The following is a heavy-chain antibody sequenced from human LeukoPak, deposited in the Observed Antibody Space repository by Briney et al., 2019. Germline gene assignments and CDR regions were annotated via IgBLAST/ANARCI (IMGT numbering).Heavy chain of an antibody. J-gene: IGHJ5*02. Sequence: GGSLRLSCAASGFTFSSYSMNWVRQAPGKGLEWVSSISSSSSYIYYADSVKGRFTISRDNAKNSLYLQMNSLRAEDTAVYYCARDAVLRYFDWAPVLLGPGNWLDPWGQGTLVTVSS. CDR1: GFTFSSYS. D-gene: IGHD3-9*01. CDR3: ARDAVLRYFDWAPVLLGPGNWLDP. CDR2: ISSSSSYI. V-gene: IGHV3-21*01.